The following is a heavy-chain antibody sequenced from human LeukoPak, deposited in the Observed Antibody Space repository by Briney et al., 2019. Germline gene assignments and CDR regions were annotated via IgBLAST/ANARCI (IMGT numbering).Heavy chain of an antibody. D-gene: IGHD6-19*01. Sequence: GGSLRPSCAASGFTFSSYWMHWVRQAPGKGLVWVSRINSDGSSTSYADSVKGRLTISRDNAKNTLYLQMNSLRAEDTAVYYCARSGSSGRPFDYWGQGTLVTVSS. J-gene: IGHJ4*02. V-gene: IGHV3-74*01. CDR2: INSDGSST. CDR3: ARSGSSGRPFDY. CDR1: GFTFSSYW.